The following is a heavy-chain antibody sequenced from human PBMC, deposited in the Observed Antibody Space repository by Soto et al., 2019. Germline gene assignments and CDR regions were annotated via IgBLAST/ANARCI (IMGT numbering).Heavy chain of an antibody. CDR3: AKRRGAGGHFDY. CDR1: GFTFSTYA. Sequence: GGSVRLSCXASGFTFSTYAMGWVRQAPGKGLEWVSVVSSGGGTHYADSVKGRFTVSRDNSKNTLSLQMNSLRADDTAVYYCAKRRGAGGHFDYWGQGALVTVSS. V-gene: IGHV3-23*01. D-gene: IGHD2-15*01. CDR2: VSSGGGT. J-gene: IGHJ4*02.